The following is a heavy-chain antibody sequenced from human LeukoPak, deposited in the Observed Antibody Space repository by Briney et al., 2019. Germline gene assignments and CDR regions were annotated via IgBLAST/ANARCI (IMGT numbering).Heavy chain of an antibody. Sequence: PSETLSLTCAVYGGSFSGYYWSWIRQPPGKGLEWIGEINHSGSTNYNPSLKSRVTISVDTSKNQFSLKLSTVTTADTCVYYLAGGLGLAVAVPLGAGYYFDYWGQGTLVTVSS. CDR2: INHSGST. D-gene: IGHD6-19*01. CDR3: AGGLGLAVAVPLGAGYYFDY. CDR1: GGSFSGYY. J-gene: IGHJ4*02. V-gene: IGHV4-34*01.